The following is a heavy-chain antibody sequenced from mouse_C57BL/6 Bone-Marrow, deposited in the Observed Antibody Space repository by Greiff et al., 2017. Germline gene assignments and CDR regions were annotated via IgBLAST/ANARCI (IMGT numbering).Heavy chain of an antibody. CDR2: IDPEDGET. V-gene: IGHV14-2*01. CDR3: ARGSVYGSSLDAMDY. CDR1: GFNIKDYY. Sequence: VQLQQSGAELVKPGASVKLSCTASGFNIKDYYMHWVKQRTEQGLEWIGRIDPEDGETKYAPTFQGKATITADTSSNTAYLQLSSLTSEDTAVYYCARGSVYGSSLDAMDYWGQGTSVTVSS. J-gene: IGHJ4*01. D-gene: IGHD1-1*01.